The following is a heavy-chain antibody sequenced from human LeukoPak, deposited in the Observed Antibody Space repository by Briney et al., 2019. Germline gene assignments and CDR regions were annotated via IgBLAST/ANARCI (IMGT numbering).Heavy chain of an antibody. CDR3: ARGMSATSGYLELEY. D-gene: IGHD3-22*01. CDR1: GFTFSGYA. V-gene: IGHV3-23*01. CDR2: ISGSGGNT. Sequence: TGGSPRLSCAASGFTFSGYAMSWFRQSPGKGLEWVSAISGSGGNTYSADSVKGRCTISRDNSKKTLFLHMNSLRAEDTAVYYCARGMSATSGYLELEYWGQGTLVTVST. J-gene: IGHJ4*02.